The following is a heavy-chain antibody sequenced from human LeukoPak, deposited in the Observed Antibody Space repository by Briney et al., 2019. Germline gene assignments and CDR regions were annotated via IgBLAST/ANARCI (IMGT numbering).Heavy chain of an antibody. CDR3: AGTRLLDPVDC. Sequence: PSETLSLSCAVSGGSFSGYYWSWIRQPPGKGLEWIGEINHSGSTNYNPSLKSRVTISVDTPRIQFSLKLSSVTAADTAVYYCAGTRLLDPVDCWGQGTLVTVSS. V-gene: IGHV4-34*01. CDR1: GGSFSGYY. D-gene: IGHD2-15*01. J-gene: IGHJ4*02. CDR2: INHSGST.